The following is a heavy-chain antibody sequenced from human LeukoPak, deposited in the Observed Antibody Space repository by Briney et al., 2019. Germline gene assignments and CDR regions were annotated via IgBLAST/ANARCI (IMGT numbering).Heavy chain of an antibody. J-gene: IGHJ6*03. CDR1: GFKFDDYD. CDR2: ITWNGDKT. D-gene: IGHD6-6*01. Sequence: GGSLRLSCTASGFKFDDYDMSWVRQVPGKGLEWVSGITWNGDKTGYADSVKGRFTIPRGNAENSLYLQMNSLRAEDTAVYYCARVIATRPHYHYYMDVWGKGTTVTVSS. V-gene: IGHV3-20*04. CDR3: ARVIATRPHYHYYMDV.